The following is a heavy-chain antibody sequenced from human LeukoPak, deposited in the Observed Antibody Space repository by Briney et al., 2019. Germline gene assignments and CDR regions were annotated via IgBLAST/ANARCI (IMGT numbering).Heavy chain of an antibody. CDR2: ISDSGGST. Sequence: GGSLRLSCAASGFTFSSYVMSWVRQAPGKGLEWVSTISDSGGSTYYADSVKGRFTISRDNSKNTLYLQMNSLRAEDTAVYYCAKDVYYYDSRTLDYWGQGTLVTVSS. CDR3: AKDVYYYDSRTLDY. D-gene: IGHD3-22*01. J-gene: IGHJ4*02. V-gene: IGHV3-23*01. CDR1: GFTFSSYV.